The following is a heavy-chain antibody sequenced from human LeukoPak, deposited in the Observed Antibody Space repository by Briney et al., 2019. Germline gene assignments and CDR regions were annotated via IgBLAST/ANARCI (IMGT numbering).Heavy chain of an antibody. CDR3: ATYYGRRGGSGY. Sequence: SETLTLTCTVSGASVTSGAYHWSWIRQSPGKGLEWIGHTENTKNNPSLNSRLSISVDSSKNQFSLSLTSVTAADTAIYFCATYYGRRGGSGYWGQGTLVTVSS. CDR2: TENT. D-gene: IGHD3-10*01. J-gene: IGHJ4*02. CDR1: GASVTSGAYH. V-gene: IGHV4-30-4*01.